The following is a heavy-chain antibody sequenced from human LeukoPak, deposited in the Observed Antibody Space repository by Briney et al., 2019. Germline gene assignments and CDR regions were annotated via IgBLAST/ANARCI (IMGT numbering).Heavy chain of an antibody. CDR1: GYTFTSYY. J-gene: IGHJ1*01. D-gene: IGHD3-22*01. CDR2: INPSGGST. Sequence: GASVKVSCKASGYTFTSYYMHWVRQAPGQGLEWMGIINPSGGSTSYAQKFQGRVTITADESTSTAYMELSSLRSEDTAVYYCAREFPGRAYYYDSSGYRGEYFQHWGQGTLVTVSS. V-gene: IGHV1-46*01. CDR3: AREFPGRAYYYDSSGYRGEYFQH.